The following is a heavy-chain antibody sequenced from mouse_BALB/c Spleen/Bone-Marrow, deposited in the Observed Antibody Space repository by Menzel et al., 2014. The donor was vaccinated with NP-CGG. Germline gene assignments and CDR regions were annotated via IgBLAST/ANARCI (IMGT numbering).Heavy chain of an antibody. CDR3: ARPVYRYDPPAY. V-gene: IGHV4-1*02. CDR2: INPDSSTL. CDR1: GFDFSRYW. D-gene: IGHD2-14*01. Sequence: EVQGVESGGGLVQPGGSLKLSCAASGFDFSRYWMSWVRQAPGKGLEWIGEINPDSSTLNYTPSLKDKFIISRDNAENTLYLQMNKVRSEDTALYYCARPVYRYDPPAYWGQGTTLTVSS. J-gene: IGHJ2*01.